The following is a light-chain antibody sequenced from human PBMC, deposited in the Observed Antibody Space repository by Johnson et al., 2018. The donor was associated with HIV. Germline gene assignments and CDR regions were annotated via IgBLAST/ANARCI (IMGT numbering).Light chain of an antibody. CDR1: SSNIGNNY. J-gene: IGLJ1*01. Sequence: QSVLTQSPSVSAAPGQKVTISCSGSSSNIGNNYVSWYQQLPGTAPKLLIYENNKRPSGIPDRFSGSKSGTSATLGITGLQTGDEADYYCGTWDSSLSAGVLGTGTKVTVL. CDR2: ENN. V-gene: IGLV1-51*02. CDR3: GTWDSSLSAGV.